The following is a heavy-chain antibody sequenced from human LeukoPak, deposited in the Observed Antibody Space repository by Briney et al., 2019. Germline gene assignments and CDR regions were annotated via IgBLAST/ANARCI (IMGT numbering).Heavy chain of an antibody. Sequence: GGSLRLSCAASGFTFSSYGMHWVRQAPGKGLEWVAVIWYDGSNKYYADSVKGRFTISRDNSKNTLYLQMNSLRAEDTAVYYCARETVDTAMVLDYWGQGILVTVSS. J-gene: IGHJ4*02. CDR1: GFTFSSYG. V-gene: IGHV3-33*01. CDR2: IWYDGSNK. D-gene: IGHD5-18*01. CDR3: ARETVDTAMVLDY.